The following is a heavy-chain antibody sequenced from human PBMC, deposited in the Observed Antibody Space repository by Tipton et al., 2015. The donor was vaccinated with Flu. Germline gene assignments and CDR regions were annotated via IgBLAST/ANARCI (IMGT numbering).Heavy chain of an antibody. J-gene: IGHJ4*02. CDR1: GGSISSSNYY. CDR3: ARDGAIFGVVTPFGY. Sequence: TLSLTCTVSGGSISSSNYYWGWIRQPPGKGLEWIGSIYYSGSTYYNPSLKSRVTISVDTSKNQFSLKLSSMTAADTAVYYCARDGAIFGVVTPFGYWGQGTLVTVSS. CDR2: IYYSGST. D-gene: IGHD3-3*01. V-gene: IGHV4-39*07.